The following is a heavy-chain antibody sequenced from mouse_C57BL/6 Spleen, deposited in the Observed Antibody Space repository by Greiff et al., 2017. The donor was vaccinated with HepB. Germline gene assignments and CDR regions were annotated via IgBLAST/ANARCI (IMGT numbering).Heavy chain of an antibody. Sequence: QVQLKQPGAELVMPGASVKLSCKASGYTFTSYWMHWVKQRPGQGLEWIGEIDPSDNYTNYNQKFKGKSTLTVDKSSSTAYMQLSSLTSEDSAVYYCARQEDRRAWFAYWGQGTLVTVSA. CDR2: IDPSDNYT. J-gene: IGHJ3*01. CDR1: GYTFTSYW. V-gene: IGHV1-69*01. CDR3: ARQEDRRAWFAY.